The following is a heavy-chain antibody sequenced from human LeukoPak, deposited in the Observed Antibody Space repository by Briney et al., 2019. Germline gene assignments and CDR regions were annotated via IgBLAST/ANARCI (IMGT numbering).Heavy chain of an antibody. Sequence: GGSLRLPCAASGFTFSSYWMTWVRQAPGKGLEWVANIKQDGSEKYYVDSVKGRFTIFRDNAKNSLYLQMNSLRAEDTAVYYCARDHRSLFDYWGQGTLVTVSS. CDR3: ARDHRSLFDY. CDR2: IKQDGSEK. V-gene: IGHV3-7*03. CDR1: GFTFSSYW. J-gene: IGHJ4*02.